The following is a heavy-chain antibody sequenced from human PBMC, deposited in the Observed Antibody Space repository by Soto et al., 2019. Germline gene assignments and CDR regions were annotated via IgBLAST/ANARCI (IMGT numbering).Heavy chain of an antibody. J-gene: IGHJ6*02. CDR1: GGSISSYY. Sequence: ASETLSLTCTVSGGSISSYYWSWIRQPPGKGLEWIGYIYYSGSTNYNPSLKSRVTISVDTSKNQFSLKLSSVTAADTAVYYCASRLLWFGELLAPLDYYGMDVWGQGTTVTVSS. V-gene: IGHV4-59*01. D-gene: IGHD3-10*01. CDR2: IYYSGST. CDR3: ASRLLWFGELLAPLDYYGMDV.